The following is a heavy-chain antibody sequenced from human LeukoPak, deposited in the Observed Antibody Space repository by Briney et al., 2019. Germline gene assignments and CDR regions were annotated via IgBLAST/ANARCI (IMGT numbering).Heavy chain of an antibody. CDR2: ISVHNGNT. Sequence: ASVKVSCKASGYTFSSYDISWVRQAPGQGLEWMGWISVHNGNTNYPQKFQGRVTMTTDTSTSTVYMELASLRSDDTAVYYCARLCTTSHYYYYYYMDVWGKGTTVTVSS. V-gene: IGHV1-18*01. J-gene: IGHJ6*03. CDR1: GYTFSSYD. CDR3: ARLCTTSHYYYYYYMDV. D-gene: IGHD2-2*01.